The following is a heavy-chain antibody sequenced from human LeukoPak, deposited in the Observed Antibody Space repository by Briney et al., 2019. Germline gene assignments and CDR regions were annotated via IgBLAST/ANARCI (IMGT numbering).Heavy chain of an antibody. Sequence: ASVKVSCKASGYTFTSYDINWVRQATGQGLEWMGWMNPNSGNTGYAQKFQGRVTITRNTSISTAYMELSSLRSEDTAVYYCARGSLHSRRFDYWGQGTLVTVSS. J-gene: IGHJ4*02. V-gene: IGHV1-8*03. CDR2: MNPNSGNT. CDR1: GYTFTSYD. D-gene: IGHD6-13*01. CDR3: ARGSLHSRRFDY.